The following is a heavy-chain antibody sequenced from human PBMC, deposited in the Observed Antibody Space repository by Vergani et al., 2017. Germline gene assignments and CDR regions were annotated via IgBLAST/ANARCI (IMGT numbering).Heavy chain of an antibody. J-gene: IGHJ4*02. CDR3: AKGVGPVPNYYGSGRDSGYDSH. CDR1: GFTFDDYA. D-gene: IGHD3-10*01. CDR2: ISWNSGSI. V-gene: IGHV3-9*01. Sequence: EVQLVESGGGLVQPGRSLRLSCAASGFTFDDYAMHWVRQAPGKGLEWVSGISWNSGSIGYADSVKGRFTISRDNAKNSLYLQMNSLRAEDTALYYCAKGVGPVPNYYGSGRDSGYDSHWGQGTLVTVSS.